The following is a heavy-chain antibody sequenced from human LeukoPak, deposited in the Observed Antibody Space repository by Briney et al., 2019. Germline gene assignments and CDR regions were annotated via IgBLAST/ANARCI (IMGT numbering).Heavy chain of an antibody. J-gene: IGHJ6*02. CDR2: ISSSSSYI. D-gene: IGHD1-26*01. V-gene: IGHV3-21*04. CDR1: GFTFSSYS. CDR3: AKGSGSYRDYYYYYGLDV. Sequence: PGGSLRLSCAASGFTFSSYSMNWVRQAPGKGLEWVSSISSSSSYIYYADSVKGRFTISRDNAKNSLYLQMNSLRPEDTALYYCAKGSGSYRDYYYYYGLDVWGQGTTVTVSS.